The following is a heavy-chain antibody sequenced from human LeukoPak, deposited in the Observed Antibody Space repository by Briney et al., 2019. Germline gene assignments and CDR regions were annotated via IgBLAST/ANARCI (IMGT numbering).Heavy chain of an antibody. V-gene: IGHV3-48*03. CDR1: GFTFSSYE. CDR3: ARDEIYYDILTGYRHFDY. CDR2: ISSSGSTI. J-gene: IGHJ4*02. D-gene: IGHD3-9*01. Sequence: GGSLRLSCAASGFTFSSYEMNWVRQAPGKGLEWVSYISSSGSTIYYADSVKGRFTISRDNAKNSMYLQMNSLRAEDTAVYYCARDEIYYDILTGYRHFDYWGQGTLVTVFS.